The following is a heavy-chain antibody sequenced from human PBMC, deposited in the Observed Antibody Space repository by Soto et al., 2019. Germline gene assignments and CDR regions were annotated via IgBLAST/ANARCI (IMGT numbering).Heavy chain of an antibody. CDR1: GGSFSGYY. J-gene: IGHJ4*02. V-gene: IGHV4-34*01. CDR2: INHSGST. D-gene: IGHD6-13*01. Sequence: SETLSLTCAVYGGSFSGYYWSWIRQPPGKGLEWIGEINHSGSTNYNPSLKSRVTISVDTSKNQFSLKLSSVTAADTAVYYCARGLKPAAGTGYWGQGTLVTVSS. CDR3: ARGLKPAAGTGY.